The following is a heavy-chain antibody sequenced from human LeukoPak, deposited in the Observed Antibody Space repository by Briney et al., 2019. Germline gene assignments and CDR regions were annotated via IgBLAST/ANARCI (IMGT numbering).Heavy chain of an antibody. Sequence: PGGSLRLSCAASGFTVSSNYMSWVRQAPGKGLEWVSVIYSGGSTYYADSVKGRFTISRHNSKNTLYLQMNSLRAEDTAVYYCASAGVVITGDAFDIWGQGTMVTVSS. D-gene: IGHD3-3*01. CDR2: IYSGGST. CDR1: GFTVSSNY. CDR3: ASAGVVITGDAFDI. J-gene: IGHJ3*02. V-gene: IGHV3-53*01.